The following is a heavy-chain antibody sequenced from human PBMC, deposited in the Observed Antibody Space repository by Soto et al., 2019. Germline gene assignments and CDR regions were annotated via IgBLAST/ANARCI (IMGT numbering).Heavy chain of an antibody. CDR1: GFSLSTSGVG. J-gene: IGHJ4*02. V-gene: IGHV2-5*02. Sequence: QITLKESGPTLVKPTQTLTLTCTFSGFSLSTSGVGVGWIRQPPGKALEWLALIYWDDDKRYSPSLKSRLTITKDTSKNQVVLTMTNMDPVDTATYYCAHSNPPDDYLKHPFDYWGQGTLVTVSS. D-gene: IGHD4-17*01. CDR2: IYWDDDK. CDR3: AHSNPPDDYLKHPFDY.